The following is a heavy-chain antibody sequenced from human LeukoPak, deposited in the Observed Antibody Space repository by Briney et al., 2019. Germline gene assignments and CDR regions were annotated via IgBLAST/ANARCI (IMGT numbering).Heavy chain of an antibody. D-gene: IGHD1-7*01. V-gene: IGHV3-33*01. Sequence: GRSLRLSCAASGFTFSNYVMHWVRQAPGKGLEWVAVIWYDGSNKYCADSVKGRFTISRDNSKNTLYLQINSLRAEDTAMYYCARELPPVVNYRFDHWGQGTLVTVSS. J-gene: IGHJ5*02. CDR2: IWYDGSNK. CDR3: ARELPPVVNYRFDH. CDR1: GFTFSNYV.